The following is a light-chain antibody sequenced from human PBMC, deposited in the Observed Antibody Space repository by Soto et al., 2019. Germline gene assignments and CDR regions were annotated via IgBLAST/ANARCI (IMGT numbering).Light chain of an antibody. V-gene: IGKV2-28*01. Sequence: DIVMTQSPLSLPVTPGESASISCRSSQSLLHSNGYNYLDWYLQKPGQSPQLLIYLGSNRASGVXDXXSGSGSGTDFTLKISRVEAEDAGVYYCMHARQTPYTFGQGTKLEIK. CDR3: MHARQTPYT. CDR2: LGS. CDR1: QSLLHSNGYNY. J-gene: IGKJ2*01.